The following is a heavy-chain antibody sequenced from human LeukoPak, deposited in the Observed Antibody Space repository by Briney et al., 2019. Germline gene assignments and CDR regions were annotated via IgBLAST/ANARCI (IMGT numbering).Heavy chain of an antibody. J-gene: IGHJ2*01. V-gene: IGHV4-31*03. CDR2: IYYSGST. Sequence: SQTLSLTCTVSGGSISNGGYYWSWIRQHPGKGLEWIGYIYYSGSTYYNPSLQGRVTISMDTSKNQFSLNLSSVTAADTAVYYCARRAPSAGYFDLWGRGTLVTVSS. CDR3: ARRAPSAGYFDL. CDR1: GGSISNGGYY.